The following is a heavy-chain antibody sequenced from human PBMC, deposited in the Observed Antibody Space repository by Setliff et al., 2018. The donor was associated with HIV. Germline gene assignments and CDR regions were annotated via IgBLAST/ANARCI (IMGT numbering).Heavy chain of an antibody. Sequence: GGSLRLSCAASGFRFRSYWMSWVRQAPGKGLESVANVKQDGTETLYVDSVKGRFTISRDNANNLVYLQMNSLRVEDTAVYFCARGGSGYDSLPFDYWGQGTLVTVSS. J-gene: IGHJ4*02. CDR2: VKQDGTET. V-gene: IGHV3-7*01. CDR3: ARGGSGYDSLPFDY. CDR1: GFRFRSYW. D-gene: IGHD5-12*01.